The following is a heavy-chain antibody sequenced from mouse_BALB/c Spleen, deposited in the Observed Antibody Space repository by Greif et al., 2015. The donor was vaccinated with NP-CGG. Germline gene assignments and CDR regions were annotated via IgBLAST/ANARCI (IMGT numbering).Heavy chain of an antibody. CDR2: INPSTGYT. Sequence: QVQLKQSGAELAKPGASVKMSCKASGYTFTSYWMHWVKQRPGQGLEWIGYINPSTGYTEYNQKFKDKATLTADKSSSTAYMQLSGLTSEDSAVYYCARRATGFDYWGQGTTLTVSS. CDR3: ARRATGFDY. D-gene: IGHD4-1*02. V-gene: IGHV1-7*01. CDR1: GYTFTSYW. J-gene: IGHJ2*01.